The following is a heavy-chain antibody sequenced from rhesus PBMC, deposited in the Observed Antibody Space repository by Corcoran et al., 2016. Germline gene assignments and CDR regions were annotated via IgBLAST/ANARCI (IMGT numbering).Heavy chain of an antibody. D-gene: IGHD1-14*01. CDR2: IGGNSGDT. CDR1: GVFIISNYR. CDR3: ARQSVDTAGTTNFDF. J-gene: IGHJ4*01. V-gene: IGHV4-65*02. Sequence: QAQLKASGPGLVKPSEIPYLTSVVAGVFIISNYRWSGIRQIPGKALEWIGHIGGNSGDTYYNPSLQRRVTISKDTSKNQLSLKLNAMTAADTAIYYCARQSVDTAGTTNFDFWGQGVLVTVSS.